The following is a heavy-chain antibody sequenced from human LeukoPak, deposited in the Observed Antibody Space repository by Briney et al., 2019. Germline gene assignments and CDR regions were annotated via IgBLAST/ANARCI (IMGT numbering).Heavy chain of an antibody. CDR3: ARDGKYGYCSGGSCYLYYYYYMDV. Sequence: GGSLRLSCAASGFTFSSYSMNWVRQAPGKGLEWVSSISSSSSYIYYADSVKGRFTISRDNAKNSLYLQMNSLRAEDTAVYYCARDGKYGYCSGGSCYLYYYYYMDVWGKGTTVTVS. J-gene: IGHJ6*03. CDR1: GFTFSSYS. D-gene: IGHD2-15*01. V-gene: IGHV3-21*01. CDR2: ISSSSSYI.